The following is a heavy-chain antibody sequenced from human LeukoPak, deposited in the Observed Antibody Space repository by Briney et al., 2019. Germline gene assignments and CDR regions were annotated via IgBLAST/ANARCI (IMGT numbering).Heavy chain of an antibody. J-gene: IGHJ4*02. CDR3: ARDRYYDSSGKSGTDFDY. V-gene: IGHV1-18*04. CDR2: ISAYNGNT. D-gene: IGHD3-22*01. CDR1: GYTFTGYY. Sequence: ASVKVSCKASGYTFTGYYMHWVRQAPGQGLEWMGWISAYNGNTNYAQKLQGRVTMTTDTSTTTAYMELRSLRSDDTAVYYCARDRYYDSSGKSGTDFDYWGQGTLVTVSS.